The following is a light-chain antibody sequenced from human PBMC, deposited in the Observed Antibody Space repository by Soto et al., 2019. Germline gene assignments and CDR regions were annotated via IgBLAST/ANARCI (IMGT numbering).Light chain of an antibody. V-gene: IGKV3-15*01. CDR3: QQYYNWPRT. CDR2: GAS. Sequence: EIVMTQPPATLSVSPGESATLSCMASQSVSSNLAWYQQKPGQAPRLLIYGASTRATGIPARFSGSGSGTEFTLTISSLQPEDFAVYYCQQYYNWPRTFGQGTKVDIK. J-gene: IGKJ1*01. CDR1: QSVSSN.